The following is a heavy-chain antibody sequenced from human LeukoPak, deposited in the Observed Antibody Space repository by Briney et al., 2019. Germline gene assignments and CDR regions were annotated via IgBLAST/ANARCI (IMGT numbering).Heavy chain of an antibody. J-gene: IGHJ4*02. CDR1: GGSISSGGYY. Sequence: PSQTLSLTCTVSGGSISSGGYYWSWIRQHPGKGLEWIGYIYYSGSTYYNPSLKSGVTISVDTFKNQFSLKLSSVTAADTAVYYCARDWGSGTDFDYWGQGTLVPVSS. CDR3: ARDWGSGTDFDY. D-gene: IGHD2-2*01. CDR2: IYYSGST. V-gene: IGHV4-31*03.